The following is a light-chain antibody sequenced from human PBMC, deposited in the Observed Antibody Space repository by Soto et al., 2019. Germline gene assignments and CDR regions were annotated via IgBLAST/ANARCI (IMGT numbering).Light chain of an antibody. Sequence: QLVLTQSPSASASLGASVKLTCTLSSGHSSYAIAWHQQQPEKGPRYLMKLNSDGSHSKGDGIPDRFSGSSSGAERYLTIPSLQSEDEAAYYCQTWGTGIQVFGTGTKLTVL. V-gene: IGLV4-69*01. J-gene: IGLJ1*01. CDR2: LNSDGSH. CDR3: QTWGTGIQV. CDR1: SGHSSYA.